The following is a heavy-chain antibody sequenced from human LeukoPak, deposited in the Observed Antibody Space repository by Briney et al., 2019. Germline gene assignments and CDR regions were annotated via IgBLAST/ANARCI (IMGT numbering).Heavy chain of an antibody. CDR2: ISSSSSTI. V-gene: IGHV3-48*04. D-gene: IGHD4-17*01. CDR1: GFTFSSYS. J-gene: IGHJ6*02. Sequence: PGGSLRLSCAASGFTFSSYSMNWVRQAPGKGLEWVSYISSSSSTIYYADSVKGRFTISRDNAKNSLYLQMNSLRAEDTAVYYCARTTTVTRGYYYYGMDVWGQGTTVTVSS. CDR3: ARTTTVTRGYYYYGMDV.